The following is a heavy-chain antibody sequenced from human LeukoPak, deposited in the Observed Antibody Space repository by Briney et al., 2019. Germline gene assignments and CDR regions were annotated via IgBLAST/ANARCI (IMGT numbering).Heavy chain of an antibody. V-gene: IGHV4-39*07. CDR2: IYYSGST. D-gene: IGHD6-19*01. CDR1: GGSISSSRYY. Sequence: PSETLSLTCTVSGGSISSSRYYWGWIRQPPGKGLEWFGSIYYSGSTCYTPSLKSRFTISVATSKTQFSLKLSSVPAAATAVYYCARDRWAVAGIAHFDYWGQGTLVTVSS. J-gene: IGHJ4*02. CDR3: ARDRWAVAGIAHFDY.